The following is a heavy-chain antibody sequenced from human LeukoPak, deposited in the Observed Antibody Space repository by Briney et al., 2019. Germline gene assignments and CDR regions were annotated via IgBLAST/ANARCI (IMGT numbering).Heavy chain of an antibody. D-gene: IGHD3-16*02. V-gene: IGHV4-59*12. CDR1: GGSISSYY. CDR3: ARDPYLRLGELSLYQDY. CDR2: IYYSGST. J-gene: IGHJ4*02. Sequence: SETLSLTCTVSGGSISSYYWSWIRQPPGKGLEWIGYIYYSGSTNYNPSLKSRVTISVDTSKNQFSLKLSSVTAADTAVYYCARDPYLRLGELSLYQDYWGQGTLVTVSS.